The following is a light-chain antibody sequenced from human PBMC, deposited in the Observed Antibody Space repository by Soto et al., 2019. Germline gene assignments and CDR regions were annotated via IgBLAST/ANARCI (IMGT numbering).Light chain of an antibody. CDR1: TSDVGGYNY. V-gene: IGLV2-14*03. CDR3: ASYAGSSAYVV. Sequence: QSALTQPASVSGSPGQSITISCTGTTSDVGGYNYVSWYQHHPGKAPKLMIFDVTNRPSGVSDRFSGSKSGNTASLTISGLQTEDEAAYYCASYAGSSAYVVFGGGTKLTVL. CDR2: DVT. J-gene: IGLJ2*01.